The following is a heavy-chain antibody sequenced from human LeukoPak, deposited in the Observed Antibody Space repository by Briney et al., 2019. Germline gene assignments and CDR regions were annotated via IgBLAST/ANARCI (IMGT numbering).Heavy chain of an antibody. D-gene: IGHD2-2*01. CDR3: HFKYCSSSTCFYYFDY. J-gene: IGHJ4*02. Sequence: SETLSLTCTVSGGSICSSSHYWGWVRQPPGEGLEWIGSIYYSGITYYNPSLRSRVTISVDTSKNQFSLKLSSVTATDTAVYYCHFKYCSSSTCFYYFDYWGQGTLVTVSS. CDR1: GGSICSSSHY. V-gene: IGHV4-39*01. CDR2: IYYSGIT.